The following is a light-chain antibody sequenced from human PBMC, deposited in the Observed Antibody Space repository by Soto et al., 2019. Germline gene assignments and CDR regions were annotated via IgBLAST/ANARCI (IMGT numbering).Light chain of an antibody. CDR1: QSISSY. CDR3: QQSFSTPMWT. Sequence: DIQMTQSPSSLSASVGDRVTITCRASQSISSYLNWYQQKPGKAPKLLIYAASSLQSGVPSRFSGSGSGTDFTLTISSLQREDFGTYYCQQSFSTPMWTFGQGTMVEIK. V-gene: IGKV1-39*01. J-gene: IGKJ1*01. CDR2: AAS.